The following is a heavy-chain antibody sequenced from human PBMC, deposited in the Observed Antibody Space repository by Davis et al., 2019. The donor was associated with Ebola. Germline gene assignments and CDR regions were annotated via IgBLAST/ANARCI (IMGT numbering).Heavy chain of an antibody. CDR3: ASTYGSGSYYYYYGMDV. CDR1: AGTFSSYA. D-gene: IGHD3-10*01. Sequence: SVKVSCKASAGTFSSYAISWVRQAPGQGLEWMGRIIPILGIANYAQKFQGRVTITADKSTSTAYMELSSLRSEDTAVYYCASTYGSGSYYYYYGMDVWGQGTTVTVSS. V-gene: IGHV1-69*04. J-gene: IGHJ6*02. CDR2: IIPILGIA.